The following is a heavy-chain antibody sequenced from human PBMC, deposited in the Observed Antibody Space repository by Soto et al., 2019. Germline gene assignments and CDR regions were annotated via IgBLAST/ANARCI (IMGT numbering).Heavy chain of an antibody. J-gene: IGHJ4*02. D-gene: IGHD1-26*01. CDR2: IYYSGST. CDR3: ARTYSGSYYDKAHFDY. V-gene: IGHV4-39*01. CDR1: GGSISSSSHY. Sequence: PSETLSLTCTVSGGSISSSSHYWGWIRQPPGKGLEWIGSIYYSGSTYYYPSLKSRVTISLDMSKNQFSLKLSSVTAADTAVYYCARTYSGSYYDKAHFDYWGLGSLVTVSS.